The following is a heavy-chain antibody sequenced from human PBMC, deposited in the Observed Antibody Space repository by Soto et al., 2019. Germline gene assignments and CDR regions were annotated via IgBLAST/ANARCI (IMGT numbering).Heavy chain of an antibody. V-gene: IGHV4-34*01. CDR3: ARGLIVGIAAAGPKGDYYYYGMDV. J-gene: IGHJ6*02. CDR1: GGSFSGCY. Sequence: SETLSLSCAVYGGSFSGCYWSWMRQPPGKGLEWIGEINHGGSTNYNPSLKSRVTISVDTSKNQFSLKLSSVTAADTAVYYCARGLIVGIAAAGPKGDYYYYGMDVWGPGTTVTVSS. CDR2: INHGGST. D-gene: IGHD6-13*01.